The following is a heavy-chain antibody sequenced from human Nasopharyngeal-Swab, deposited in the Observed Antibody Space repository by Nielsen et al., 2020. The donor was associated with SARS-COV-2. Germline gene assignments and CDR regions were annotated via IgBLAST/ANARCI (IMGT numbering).Heavy chain of an antibody. V-gene: IGHV1-46*01. Sequence: WVRQAPGQGLEWMGIINPSGGSTSYAQKFQGRVTMTRDTSTSTVYMELSSLGSEDTAVYYCARGRDCTNGVCYAGGTDAFDIWGQGTTVTVSS. CDR3: ARGRDCTNGVCYAGGTDAFDI. J-gene: IGHJ3*02. D-gene: IGHD2-8*01. CDR2: INPSGGST.